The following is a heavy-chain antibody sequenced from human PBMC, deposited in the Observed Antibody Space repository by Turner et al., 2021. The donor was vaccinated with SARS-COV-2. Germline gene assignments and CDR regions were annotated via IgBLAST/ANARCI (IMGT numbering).Heavy chain of an antibody. CDR2: ISSSSRYI. CDR3: ARDSFGYYDSSGYYLGGFDY. V-gene: IGHV3-21*01. Sequence: EVQLVESGGGLVKPGGSLRLYCGASGFTVSSYSINWVRQAPGKGLASVSSISSSSRYIYSADSVKGRFTISRDNAKNSLYLQMNSLRAEDTAVYYCARDSFGYYDSSGYYLGGFDYWGQGTLVTVSS. D-gene: IGHD3-22*01. J-gene: IGHJ4*02. CDR1: GFTVSSYS.